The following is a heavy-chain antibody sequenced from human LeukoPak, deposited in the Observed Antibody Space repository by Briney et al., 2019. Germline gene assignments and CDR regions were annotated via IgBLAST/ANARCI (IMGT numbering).Heavy chain of an antibody. Sequence: PGRPLRLSCAASGFTFDDYAMHWVRQAPGKGLEWVSGISWNSGSIGYADSVKGRFTISRDNAKNSLYLQMNSLRAEDTALYYCAKDETGYTSSCDYWGQGTLVTVSS. J-gene: IGHJ4*02. CDR3: AKDETGYTSSCDY. V-gene: IGHV3-9*01. D-gene: IGHD6-13*01. CDR1: GFTFDDYA. CDR2: ISWNSGSI.